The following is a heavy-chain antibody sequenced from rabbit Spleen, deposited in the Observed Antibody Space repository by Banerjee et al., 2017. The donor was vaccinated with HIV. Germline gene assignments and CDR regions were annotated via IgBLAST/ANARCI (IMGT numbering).Heavy chain of an antibody. CDR1: GFSFSSIYY. CDR3: ARNYVNVFDP. J-gene: IGHJ2*01. Sequence: QSLAESGGDLVKTGASLTLTCTASGFSFSSIYYMCWVRQAPGKGLEWIGCIYPGSSGSTYYASWAKGRFTISKASSTTVTLQMTSLTAADTATYFCARNYVNVFDPWGPGTLVTVS. D-gene: IGHD1-1*01. V-gene: IGHV1S40*01. CDR2: IYPGSSGST.